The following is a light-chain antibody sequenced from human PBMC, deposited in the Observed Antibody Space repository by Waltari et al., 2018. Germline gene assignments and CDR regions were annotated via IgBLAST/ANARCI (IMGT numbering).Light chain of an antibody. CDR2: EAS. V-gene: IGKV1-9*01. J-gene: IGKJ4*01. Sequence: IQLTQSPSSLSASVGDRVTITCRASQGISSYLGWYQQKPGKAPKLLIYEASTLQSGVPSRFSGSGSGTDFTLIISSLQPEDFATYFCQQLSTYPLTFGGGTKVETK. CDR1: QGISSY. CDR3: QQLSTYPLT.